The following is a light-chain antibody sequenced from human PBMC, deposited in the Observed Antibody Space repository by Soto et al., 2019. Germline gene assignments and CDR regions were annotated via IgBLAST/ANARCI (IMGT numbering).Light chain of an antibody. CDR1: QSVIKN. J-gene: IGKJ1*01. CDR3: QQHNTWPSGT. Sequence: EIVMTQSPGTLSVSPGERATLSCRASQSVIKNLAWYQQKPGQTPRLLIYGASTRATGIPARFSGSGSGTDFTLTISSLQSEDCANYYCQQHNTWPSGTFGRGTKVEIK. CDR2: GAS. V-gene: IGKV3-15*01.